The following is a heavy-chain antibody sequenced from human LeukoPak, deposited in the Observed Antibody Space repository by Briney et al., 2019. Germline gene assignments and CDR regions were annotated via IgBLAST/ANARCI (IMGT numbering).Heavy chain of an antibody. J-gene: IGHJ4*02. CDR2: ITSSGGST. CDR3: ATYRQVLLPFES. V-gene: IGHV3-23*01. Sequence: GGSLRLSCAASGFTFSSYGIHWVRQAPGKGLEWVSAITSSGGSTFYADSVKGRFTISRDNSKNTLYLQMNSLRAEDTATYYCATYRQVLLPFESWGQGTLVTVSS. CDR1: GFTFSSYG. D-gene: IGHD5-18*01.